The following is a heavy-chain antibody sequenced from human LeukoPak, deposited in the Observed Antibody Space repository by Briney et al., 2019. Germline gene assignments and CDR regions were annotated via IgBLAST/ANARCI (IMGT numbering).Heavy chain of an antibody. Sequence: SETLSLTCTVSSGSISSGGYYWSWIRQHPGKGLEWIGYIYYSGSTYYNPSLKSRVTISVDTSKNQFSLKLSSVTAADTAVYYCARVDWNDPGGRQPNYYFDYWGQGTLVTVSS. J-gene: IGHJ4*02. CDR2: IYYSGST. V-gene: IGHV4-31*03. D-gene: IGHD1-1*01. CDR1: SGSISSGGYY. CDR3: ARVDWNDPGGRQPNYYFDY.